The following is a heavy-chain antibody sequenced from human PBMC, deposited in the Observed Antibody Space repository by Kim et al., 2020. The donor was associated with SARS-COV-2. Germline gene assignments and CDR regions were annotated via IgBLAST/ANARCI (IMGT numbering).Heavy chain of an antibody. CDR2: ISYDGSN. CDR1: GFTFSSYG. J-gene: IGHJ4*01. D-gene: IGHD4-17*01. CDR3: SKYDYAY. Sequence: GGSLRLSCAASGFTFSSYGMHWVRQAPGKGLEWVAVISYDGSNNYADYVMGRLTVTIDNSKNTLYLQMNNLRVDDTAAYYYSKYDYAYWGQGTLVTVSS. V-gene: IGHV3-30*18.